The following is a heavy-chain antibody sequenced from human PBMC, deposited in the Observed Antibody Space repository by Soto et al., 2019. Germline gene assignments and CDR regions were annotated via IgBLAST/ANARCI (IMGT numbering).Heavy chain of an antibody. D-gene: IGHD1-26*01. Sequence: GGSPRLSCAASGFTFSSYEMNWVRQAPGKGLEGVSYISSSGSTIYYANSVKGRFTIPRDNAKNSIYLQMHSQRAEDTAVYYCAREWSPPLAVLGDWGPGRLGTVSS. J-gene: IGHJ4*01. CDR2: ISSSGSTI. V-gene: IGHV3-48*03. CDR3: AREWSPPLAVLGD. CDR1: GFTFSSYE.